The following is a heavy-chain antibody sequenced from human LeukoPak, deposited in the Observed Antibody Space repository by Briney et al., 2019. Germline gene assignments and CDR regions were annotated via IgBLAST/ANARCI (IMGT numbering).Heavy chain of an antibody. CDR3: AKDTKLRYFDWQGDAFDI. CDR2: ISESGGST. J-gene: IGHJ3*02. D-gene: IGHD3-9*01. CDR1: GFTFSSYA. V-gene: IGHV3-23*01. Sequence: GGSLRLSCAASGFTFSSYAMSWVRQAPGKGLEGVSAISESGGSTYYEDCVKGRFTISRDNSKITLYLQINSLRAEDTAVYYCAKDTKLRYFDWQGDAFDIWGQGTMVTVSS.